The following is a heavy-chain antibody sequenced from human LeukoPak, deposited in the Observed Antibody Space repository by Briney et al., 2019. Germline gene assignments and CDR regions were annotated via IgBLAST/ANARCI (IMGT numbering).Heavy chain of an antibody. J-gene: IGHJ4*02. Sequence: SQTLSLTCAISGDSVSGNSAAWNWNTQSPARGLEWQDKTYYRSERYNDYAVSVKSRITINTDTSNNQSSLQVSSVTPEDTAVYYCARGRDGYSTGPFDYWGQGTLVTVSS. CDR1: GDSVSGNSAA. D-gene: IGHD5-24*01. CDR2: TYYRSERYN. CDR3: ARGRDGYSTGPFDY. V-gene: IGHV6-1*01.